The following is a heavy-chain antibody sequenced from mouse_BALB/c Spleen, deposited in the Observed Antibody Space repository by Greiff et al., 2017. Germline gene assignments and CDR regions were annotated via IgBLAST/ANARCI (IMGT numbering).Heavy chain of an antibody. CDR2: ISTYYGNT. Sequence: VKLMESGPELVRPGVSVKISCKGSGYTFTDYAMHWVKQSHAKSLEWIGVISTYYGNTNYNQKFKGKATMTVDKSSSTAYMELARLTSEDSAIYYCATSGNSFAYWGQGTLVTVSA. D-gene: IGHD2-1*01. J-gene: IGHJ3*01. V-gene: IGHV1-67*01. CDR1: GYTFTDYA. CDR3: ATSGNSFAY.